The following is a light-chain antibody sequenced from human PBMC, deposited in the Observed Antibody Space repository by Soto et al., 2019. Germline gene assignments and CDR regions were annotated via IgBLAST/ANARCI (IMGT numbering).Light chain of an antibody. CDR3: SSHAGSNNLV. CDR1: SSDVDGYES. CDR2: EVS. Sequence: QSALTQPPSASGSPGQSVTISCTGTSSDVDGYESVSWYQQHPGKSPKLIIYEVSKRPSGVPDRFSGSKSGNRASLTVSGLQGEDEADYYCSSHAGSNNLVFGGGTQLTVL. J-gene: IGLJ3*02. V-gene: IGLV2-8*01.